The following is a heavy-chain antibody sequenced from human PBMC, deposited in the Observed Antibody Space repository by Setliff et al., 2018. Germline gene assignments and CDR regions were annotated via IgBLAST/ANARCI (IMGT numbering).Heavy chain of an antibody. CDR2: ISGNGDNT. Sequence: ASVKVSCAASGFTFSNYAMTWVRQAPGKGLEWVSGISGNGDNTYYADSVKGRFTISRDNSKNTLYLQMNNLRGEDTAVYYCAKGRGSSFAAQNYWGQGTLVTVSS. D-gene: IGHD6-6*01. J-gene: IGHJ4*02. CDR1: GFTFSNYA. V-gene: IGHV3-23*01. CDR3: AKGRGSSFAAQNY.